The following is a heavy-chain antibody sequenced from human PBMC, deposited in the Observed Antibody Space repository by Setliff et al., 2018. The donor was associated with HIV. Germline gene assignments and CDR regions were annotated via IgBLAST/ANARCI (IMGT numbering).Heavy chain of an antibody. J-gene: IGHJ4*02. V-gene: IGHV3-48*04. Sequence: LRLSCAASGFTFNSYGMNWVRQAPGKGLEWISYISTGGSAKYYTDSVEGRFTVSRDNAKNLLYLQMDSLKGEDTAVYYCARDLGFIVGVPGDGYNSNYFDYWGQGTRVTVSS. CDR2: ISTGGSAK. CDR3: ARDLGFIVGVPGDGYNSNYFDY. CDR1: GFTFNSYG. D-gene: IGHD5-12*01.